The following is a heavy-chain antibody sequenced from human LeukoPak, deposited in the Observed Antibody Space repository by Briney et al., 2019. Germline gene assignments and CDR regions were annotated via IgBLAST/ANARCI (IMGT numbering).Heavy chain of an antibody. CDR1: GGSISSGSYY. CDR2: IYTSGST. CDR3: AKSGGYGLIDY. D-gene: IGHD6-25*01. J-gene: IGHJ4*01. Sequence: SETLSLTCTVSGGSISSGSYYWSWIRQPAGKGLEWIGRIYTSGSTNYNPSLKSRVTISIDTSKNQVSLKMSSVTAADTAVYYCAKSGGYGLIDYWGQGTLVTVSS. V-gene: IGHV4-61*02.